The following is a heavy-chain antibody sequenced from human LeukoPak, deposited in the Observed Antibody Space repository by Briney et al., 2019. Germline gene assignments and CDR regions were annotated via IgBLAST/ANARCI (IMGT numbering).Heavy chain of an antibody. V-gene: IGHV3-23*01. CDR3: CTSPSFGSSWYQFNY. D-gene: IGHD6-13*01. J-gene: IGHJ4*02. CDR2: ISGRDGRT. Sequence: GGSLRLSCSVSGLTFYTYAMSWVRQAPGKGLEWVSAISGRDGRTYYTDSVKGRFTISRDNSKNTLYLQMNSVRAEDTAVYYCCTSPSFGSSWYQFNYWGQGDLVTVSS. CDR1: GLTFYTYA.